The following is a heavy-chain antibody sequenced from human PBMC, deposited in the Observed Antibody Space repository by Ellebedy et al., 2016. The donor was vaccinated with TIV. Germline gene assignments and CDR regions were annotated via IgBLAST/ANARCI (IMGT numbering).Heavy chain of an antibody. V-gene: IGHV3-30*09. J-gene: IGHJ4*02. CDR2: ISYDSTNK. Sequence: GESLKISCVASGFTFTTYPVHWFRQAPGKGLEWVAVISYDSTNKIYAHSVKDRFAVSRDNSKSTAWLQMDSLRPEDTAVYYCAKEGDSSGHCGNFDYWGQGTLVTVSS. CDR1: GFTFTTYP. D-gene: IGHD3-22*01. CDR3: AKEGDSSGHCGNFDY.